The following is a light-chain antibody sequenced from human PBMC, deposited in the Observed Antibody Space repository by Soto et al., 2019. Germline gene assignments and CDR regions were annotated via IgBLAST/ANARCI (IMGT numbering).Light chain of an antibody. Sequence: NVLTQSPGTLSLSPGERATLSCRASQSLSGNYLAWYQQKPGQAPRVRIYRASIRATGISDRFSGSGSGTNFTLTISRLEPEDFAVYYCQHYGASPWTFGQGTKVEIK. CDR1: QSLSGNY. J-gene: IGKJ1*01. CDR2: RAS. CDR3: QHYGASPWT. V-gene: IGKV3-20*01.